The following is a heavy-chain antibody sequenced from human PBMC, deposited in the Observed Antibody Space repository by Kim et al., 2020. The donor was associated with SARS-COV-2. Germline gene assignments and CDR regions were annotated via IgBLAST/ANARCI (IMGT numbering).Heavy chain of an antibody. V-gene: IGHV4-39*01. D-gene: IGHD6-13*01. J-gene: IGHJ4*02. Sequence: SYNPSLKRRVTIAVDTSKNQFSLKLSSVTAADTAVYYCARQGGSSWDIDYWGQGTLVTVSS. CDR3: ARQGGSSWDIDY.